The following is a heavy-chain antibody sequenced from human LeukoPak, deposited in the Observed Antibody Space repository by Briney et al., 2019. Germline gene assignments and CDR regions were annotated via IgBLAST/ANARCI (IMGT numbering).Heavy chain of an antibody. CDR2: ISTTSTSI. V-gene: IGHV3-21*06. Sequence: GSLRLSCAASGFAFSGYSMNWVRQAPGRGPEWVSLISTTSTSIYYADSVRGRFTISRDNAKNSLYLQMNSLRAEDTAVYYCARGVGATHFDCWGQGTLVTVST. D-gene: IGHD1-26*01. CDR3: ARGVGATHFDC. J-gene: IGHJ4*02. CDR1: GFAFSGYS.